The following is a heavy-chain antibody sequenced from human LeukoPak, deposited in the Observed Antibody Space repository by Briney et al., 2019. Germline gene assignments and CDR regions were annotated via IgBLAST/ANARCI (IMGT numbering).Heavy chain of an antibody. J-gene: IGHJ4*02. V-gene: IGHV1-69*06. CDR2: IIPIFGTA. D-gene: IGHD3-10*01. CDR3: ARARRGAFGELSGAYFDY. Sequence: ASVKVSCKASGYTFTSYGISWVRQAPGQGLEWMGGIIPIFGTANYAQKFQGRVTITADKSTSTAYMELSSLRSEDTAVYYCARARRGAFGELSGAYFDYWGQGTLVTVSS. CDR1: GYTFTSYG.